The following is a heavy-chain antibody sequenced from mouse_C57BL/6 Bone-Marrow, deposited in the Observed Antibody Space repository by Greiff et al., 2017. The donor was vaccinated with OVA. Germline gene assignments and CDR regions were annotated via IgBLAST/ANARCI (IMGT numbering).Heavy chain of an antibody. CDR2: IDPSDSYT. CDR3: ASGYYGSRFAY. CDR1: GYTFTSYW. V-gene: IGHV1-59*01. J-gene: IGHJ3*01. D-gene: IGHD1-1*01. Sequence: QVQLKQPGAELVRPGTSVKLSCKASGYTFTSYWMHWVKQRPGQGLEWIGVIDPSDSYTNYNQKFKGKATLTVDTSSSTAYMQLSSLTSEDSAVYYCASGYYGSRFAYWGQGTLVTVSA.